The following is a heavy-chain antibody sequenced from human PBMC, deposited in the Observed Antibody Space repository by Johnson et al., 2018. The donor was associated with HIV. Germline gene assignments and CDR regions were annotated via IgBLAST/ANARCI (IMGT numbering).Heavy chain of an antibody. V-gene: IGHV3-7*02. Sequence: VQLVESGGGLVQPGGSLRLSCAASGFTFSSYWMSWVRQAPGKGLEWVANIKQDGSEQYYVDSVKGRFTISRDNSKNTLYLQMNSLRAEDTAVYYCAKPVLRYFDGSHACDIWGQGTMVTVSS. J-gene: IGHJ3*02. CDR3: AKPVLRYFDGSHACDI. CDR2: IKQDGSEQ. D-gene: IGHD3-9*01. CDR1: GFTFSSYW.